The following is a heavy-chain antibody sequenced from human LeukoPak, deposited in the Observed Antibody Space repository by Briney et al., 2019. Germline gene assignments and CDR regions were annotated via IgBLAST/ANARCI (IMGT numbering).Heavy chain of an antibody. Sequence: PSETLSLTCAVYGGSFSGYYWSWIRQPPGKGLEWIGEINHSGSTNYNPSLKSRVTISVDTSKNQFSLKLSSVTAADTAVYYGASGRHDYVWGSYRYTRDFDYWGPGTLVTVSS. CDR1: GGSFSGYY. D-gene: IGHD3-16*02. J-gene: IGHJ4*01. CDR3: ASGRHDYVWGSYRYTRDFDY. V-gene: IGHV4-34*01. CDR2: INHSGST.